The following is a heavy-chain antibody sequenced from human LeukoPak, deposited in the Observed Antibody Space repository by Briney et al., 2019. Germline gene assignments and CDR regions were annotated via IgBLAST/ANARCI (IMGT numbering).Heavy chain of an antibody. CDR2: INPSGGST. Sequence: ASVKVSCKASGYTYTSYYMHWVRQAPGQGLEWMGIINPSGGSTRYAQKFQGRVTVTRDTSTSTVYMELSSRGSEDTAVYYCARDRFRTALFDYWGQGTLVTVSS. CDR3: ARDRFRTALFDY. D-gene: IGHD3-10*01. CDR1: GYTYTSYY. J-gene: IGHJ4*02. V-gene: IGHV1-46*01.